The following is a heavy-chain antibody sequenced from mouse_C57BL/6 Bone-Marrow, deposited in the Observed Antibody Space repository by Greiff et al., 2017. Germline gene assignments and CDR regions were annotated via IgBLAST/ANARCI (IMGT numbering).Heavy chain of an antibody. V-gene: IGHV1-80*01. CDR2: IYPGDGDT. Sequence: VQLQQSGAELVKPGASVKISCKASGYAFSSYWMNWVKQRPGKGLEWIGQIYPGDGDTNYKGKFKGKATLTADKSSSTAYMQLSSLTSEDSAVYFCARRATVDHWYFDVGGTGTTGTVSS. D-gene: IGHD1-1*01. J-gene: IGHJ1*03. CDR3: ARRATVDHWYFDV. CDR1: GYAFSSYW.